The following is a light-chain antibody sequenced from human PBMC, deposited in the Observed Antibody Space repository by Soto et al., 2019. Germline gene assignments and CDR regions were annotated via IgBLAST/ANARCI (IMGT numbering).Light chain of an antibody. Sequence: EVVMTQSPATLSVTPGERATPSCRASQSVSSDLAWYHQKPGQAPRLLIYGASSRATGFADRFSGSGFGTEFTLTIYSLQAEDFAVYFCQQYDTLPRTFGPGTKVDIK. CDR3: QQYDTLPRT. CDR2: GAS. CDR1: QSVSSD. J-gene: IGKJ3*01. V-gene: IGKV3-15*01.